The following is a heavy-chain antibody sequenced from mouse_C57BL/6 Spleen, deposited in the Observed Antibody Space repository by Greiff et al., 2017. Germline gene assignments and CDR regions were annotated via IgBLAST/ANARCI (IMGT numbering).Heavy chain of an antibody. V-gene: IGHV1-64*01. CDR3: ARQGGNGYEGYAMGY. CDR1: GYTFTSYW. Sequence: QVQLQQPGAELVKPGASVKLSCKASGYTFTSYWMHWVKQRPGQGLEWIGMIHPNSGSTNYNEKFKSKATLTVDKSSSTAYMQLSSLTSEDSAVYYCARQGGNGYEGYAMGYWGQGTSVTVSS. D-gene: IGHD2-2*01. J-gene: IGHJ4*01. CDR2: IHPNSGST.